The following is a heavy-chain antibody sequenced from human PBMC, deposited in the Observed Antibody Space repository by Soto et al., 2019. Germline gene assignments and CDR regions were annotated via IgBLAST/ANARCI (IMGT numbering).Heavy chain of an antibody. D-gene: IGHD1-26*01. CDR2: INSHGSGT. Sequence: EVQLVESGGGLVLPGGSLRLSCAASGFTFSTHWMHWIRQAPGKGLAWVSRINSHGSGTTYADSVKGRFTISRDNAKNTLYLQMNSLRAEDTAVYFCAKVVGADGGHFDNWGQGTLVTVSS. V-gene: IGHV3-74*03. J-gene: IGHJ4*02. CDR3: AKVVGADGGHFDN. CDR1: GFTFSTHW.